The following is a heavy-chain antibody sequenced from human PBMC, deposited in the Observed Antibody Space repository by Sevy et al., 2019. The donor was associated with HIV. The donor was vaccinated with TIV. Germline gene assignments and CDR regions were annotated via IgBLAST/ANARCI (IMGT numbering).Heavy chain of an antibody. CDR2: ISSSSSYI. Sequence: GGSLRLSCAASGFTFSSYSMNWVRQAPGKGLEWVSSISSSSSYIYYADSVKGRFTISRDNAKNSLYLQMNSLRAEDTAVYDCASDVRLSAAVVPYYYGMDVWGQGTTVTVSS. V-gene: IGHV3-21*01. D-gene: IGHD2-2*01. CDR1: GFTFSSYS. J-gene: IGHJ6*02. CDR3: ASDVRLSAAVVPYYYGMDV.